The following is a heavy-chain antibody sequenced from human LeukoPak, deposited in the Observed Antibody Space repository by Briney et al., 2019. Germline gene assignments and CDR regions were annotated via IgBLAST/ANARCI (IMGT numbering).Heavy chain of an antibody. CDR2: INRDGSEK. CDR1: GFTFSKYW. CDR3: VRGGSSSFPPGY. D-gene: IGHD6-6*01. V-gene: IGHV3-7*01. J-gene: IGHJ4*02. Sequence: GGSLRLSCAVSGFTFSKYWMNWVRQAPGKGLEWVANINRDGSEKNYVDSVNGRFTIARDNAKDSLYLQMNSLSAEDTAVYYCVRGGSSSFPPGYWGQGTLVTVSS.